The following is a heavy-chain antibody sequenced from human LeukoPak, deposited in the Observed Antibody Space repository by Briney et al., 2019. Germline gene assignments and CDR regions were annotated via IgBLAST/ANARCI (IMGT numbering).Heavy chain of an antibody. J-gene: IGHJ6*02. CDR1: GGTFSSYA. CDR3: ASTISTGYGMDV. D-gene: IGHD3-10*01. CDR2: IIPIFGTA. Sequence: ASVKVSCKASGGTFSSYAISWVRQAPGQGLEWMGGIIPIFGTANYAQKFQGRVTITADESTSTAYMELSSLRSEDTAVYYCASTISTGYGMDVWGQGTMVTVSS. V-gene: IGHV1-69*13.